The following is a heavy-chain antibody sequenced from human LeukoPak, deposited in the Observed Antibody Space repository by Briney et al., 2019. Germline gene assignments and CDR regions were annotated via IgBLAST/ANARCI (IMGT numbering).Heavy chain of an antibody. CDR1: GFTFSSYS. CDR3: AKDPFVRYYDTSGYPYDS. Sequence: GGSLRLSCAASGFTFSSYSMNWVRQAPGKGLEWVSSISSSSSYIYYADSVKGRFTISRDNAKNSLYLQMNSLRAEDTAVYYCAKDPFVRYYDTSGYPYDSWGQGTLVTVSS. J-gene: IGHJ4*02. V-gene: IGHV3-21*01. CDR2: ISSSSSYI. D-gene: IGHD3-22*01.